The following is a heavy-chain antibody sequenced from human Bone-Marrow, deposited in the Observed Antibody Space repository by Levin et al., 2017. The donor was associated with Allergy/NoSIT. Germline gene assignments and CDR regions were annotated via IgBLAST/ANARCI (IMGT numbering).Heavy chain of an antibody. CDR1: EFTFTSYD. V-gene: IGHV1-8*01. J-gene: IGHJ6*02. D-gene: IGHD3-3*01. CDR2: MNPQSGHT. CDR3: ARGGISYDFWSGPPTPGGMDV. Sequence: ASVKVSCKASEFTFTSYDINWVRQATGQGLEWMGWMNPQSGHTDSAQKFQDRVTMTRNTSTGTAYMELRSLGPADTAVYYYARGGISYDFWSGPPTPGGMDVWGQGTTVTVSS.